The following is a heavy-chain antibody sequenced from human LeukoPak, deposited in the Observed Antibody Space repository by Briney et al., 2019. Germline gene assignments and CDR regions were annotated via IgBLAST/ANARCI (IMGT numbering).Heavy chain of an antibody. V-gene: IGHV4-31*03. CDR1: GGSISSGGYY. J-gene: IGHJ4*02. D-gene: IGHD2-21*01. Sequence: SETLSLTCTVSGGSISSGGYYWSWIRQHPGKGREWIGYIYFSENTYYNPSLKSRVTISVDTSKNQFSLKLSSVTAADTAVYYCARVSYGGNFFDYWGQGTLVTVSS. CDR3: ARVSYGGNFFDY. CDR2: IYFSENT.